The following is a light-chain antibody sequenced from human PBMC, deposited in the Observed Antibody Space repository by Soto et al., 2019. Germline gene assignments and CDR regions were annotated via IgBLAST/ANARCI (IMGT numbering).Light chain of an antibody. CDR3: QQRSNWPPLLT. CDR1: QSVGRS. J-gene: IGKJ4*01. V-gene: IGKV3-15*01. CDR2: GTS. Sequence: IVMTQSPATLSVSPGERATLSCRASQSVGRSLAWYQQKPGQAPRLLIYGTSARATGIPATFSGSGSGTEFTLTISSLQSEDFAIYYCQQRSNWPPLLTFGGGTKVEIK.